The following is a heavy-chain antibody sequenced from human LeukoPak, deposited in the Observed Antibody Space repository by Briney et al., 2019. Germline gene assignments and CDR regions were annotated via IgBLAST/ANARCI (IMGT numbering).Heavy chain of an antibody. CDR2: IKTDGSNT. CDR3: ARAGTGSRNAFDI. CDR1: GFTFSTYW. D-gene: IGHD3/OR15-3a*01. J-gene: IGHJ3*02. Sequence: GETLRLSCAASGFTFSTYWMHWVRQAPGKGLVWVSRIKTDGSNTGYADSVKGRFTISRDNAKNTLYLQMNSLRAEDTAVYYCARAGTGSRNAFDIWGQGTMVTVSS. V-gene: IGHV3-74*01.